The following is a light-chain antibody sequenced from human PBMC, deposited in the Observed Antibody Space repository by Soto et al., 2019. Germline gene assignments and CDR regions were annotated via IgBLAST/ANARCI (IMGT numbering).Light chain of an antibody. CDR3: AAWDDSLNGYV. Sequence: QSVLTQPPSASGTPGQRVTISCSGSSSNIGSNSVNWYQQLPGTAPKLLIYSNDRRPSGVPDRVSGSKSGTSASLAISGLQSEDEADYYCAAWDDSLNGYVFGTGTKVTVL. V-gene: IGLV1-44*01. CDR2: SND. J-gene: IGLJ1*01. CDR1: SSNIGSNS.